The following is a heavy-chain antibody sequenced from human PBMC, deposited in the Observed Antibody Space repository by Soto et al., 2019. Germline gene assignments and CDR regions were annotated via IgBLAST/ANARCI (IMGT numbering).Heavy chain of an antibody. CDR2: INAGNGNT. J-gene: IGHJ6*02. D-gene: IGHD6-13*01. CDR3: ASSHIAAAPSGMDV. CDR1: GYTFTSYA. V-gene: IGHV1-3*01. Sequence: QVQLVQSGAEVKKPGASVKVSCKASGYTFTSYAMHWVRQAPGQRLEWMGWINAGNGNTKYSQKFQGRVTITRDTXXSTAYMELSILRSEDTAVYYCASSHIAAAPSGMDVWGQGTTVTVSS.